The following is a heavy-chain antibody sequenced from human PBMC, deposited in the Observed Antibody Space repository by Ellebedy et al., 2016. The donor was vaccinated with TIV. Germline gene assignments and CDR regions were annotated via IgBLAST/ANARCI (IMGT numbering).Heavy chain of an antibody. J-gene: IGHJ4*02. CDR2: IRGYNGDT. CDR3: ARGYHYGADY. D-gene: IGHD3-16*01. Sequence: ASVKVSXXASVHSFTSYGISWVRQAPGQGLEWMGWIRGYNGDTNYAQKIQGRVTMTIDTSTSTAYMELRSLTSDDTAVYYCARGYHYGADYWGQGTLVSVSS. CDR1: VHSFTSYG. V-gene: IGHV1-18*01.